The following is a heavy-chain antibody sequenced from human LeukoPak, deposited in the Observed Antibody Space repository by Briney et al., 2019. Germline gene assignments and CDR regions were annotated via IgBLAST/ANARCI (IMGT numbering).Heavy chain of an antibody. V-gene: IGHV3-73*01. CDR3: TRRRDDSGSYD. Sequence: GGSLRLSCAASGFTFSGSAMHWVRQASGKGLEWVGRIRSKANSYATAYAASVKGRFTISRDDSKNTAYLQMNSLKTEDTAVYYCTRRRDDSGSYDWGQGTLVTVSS. CDR2: IRSKANSYAT. D-gene: IGHD1-26*01. J-gene: IGHJ4*02. CDR1: GFTFSGSA.